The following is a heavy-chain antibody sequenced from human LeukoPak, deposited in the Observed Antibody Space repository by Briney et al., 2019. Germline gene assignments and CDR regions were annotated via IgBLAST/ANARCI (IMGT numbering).Heavy chain of an antibody. J-gene: IGHJ4*02. Sequence: GGSLTLSCAASGFTFSSDNMNWVRHAPGQGLEWVSSISSSSTYIYYADSVKGRFTISRDDAKNSLFLQMISLRAEDTAVYYCARQPLVGPTTFDYWGQGTLVTVSS. V-gene: IGHV3-21*01. CDR2: ISSSSTYI. D-gene: IGHD1-26*01. CDR3: ARQPLVGPTTFDY. CDR1: GFTFSSDN.